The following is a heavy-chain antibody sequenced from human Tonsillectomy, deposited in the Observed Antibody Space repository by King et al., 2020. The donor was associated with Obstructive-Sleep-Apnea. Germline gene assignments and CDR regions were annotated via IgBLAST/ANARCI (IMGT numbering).Heavy chain of an antibody. CDR2: IYYSGST. CDR1: GGSISSSSYY. Sequence: LQLQESGPGLVKPSETLSLTCTVSGGSISSSSYYWGWIRQPPGKGLEWIGSIYYSGSTYYNPSLKSRVNISVDTSKNQFSLKLSSVTAADTAVYYCARVGYYYGSGRRSNYYYYGMDVWGKGTTVTVSS. CDR3: ARVGYYYGSGRRSNYYYYGMDV. J-gene: IGHJ6*04. V-gene: IGHV4-39*07. D-gene: IGHD3-10*01.